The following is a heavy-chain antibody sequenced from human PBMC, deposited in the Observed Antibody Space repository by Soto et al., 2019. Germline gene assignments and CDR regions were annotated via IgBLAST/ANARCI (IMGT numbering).Heavy chain of an antibody. CDR2: ISGSGGST. CDR1: GFTFSSYA. Sequence: PGGSLRLSCVASGFTFSSYAMSWVRQAPGKGLEWVSAISGSGGSTYYADSVKGRFTISRDNSKNTLYLQMNSLRAEDTAVYYCAKQVSSIAARGYFDYWGQGTLVTVSS. D-gene: IGHD6-6*01. CDR3: AKQVSSIAARGYFDY. V-gene: IGHV3-23*01. J-gene: IGHJ4*02.